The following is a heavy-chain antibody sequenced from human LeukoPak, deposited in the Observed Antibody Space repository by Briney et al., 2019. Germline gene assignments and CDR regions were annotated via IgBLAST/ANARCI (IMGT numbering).Heavy chain of an antibody. D-gene: IGHD6-19*01. CDR2: IYSGGST. CDR1: GFTFSNAW. CDR3: ARVRSSGWYEGPYYYFDY. V-gene: IGHV3-66*01. J-gene: IGHJ4*02. Sequence: PGGSLRLSCAASGFTFSNAWMSWVRQAPGKGLEWVSVIYSGGSTYYADSVKGRLTISRDNSKNTLYLQMNSLRAEDTAVYYCARVRSSGWYEGPYYYFDYWGQGTLVTVSS.